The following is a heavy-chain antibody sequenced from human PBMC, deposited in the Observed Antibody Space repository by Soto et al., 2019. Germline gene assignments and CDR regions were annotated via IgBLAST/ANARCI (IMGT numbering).Heavy chain of an antibody. CDR3: ARAVYSEMSDWPDV. D-gene: IGHD1-26*01. CDR2: ISYDGHSD. Sequence: QMQLVESGGGVVQPGRSLRLSCAASGFTFGAYTMHWVRQAPGKGLEWVAVISYDGHSDRYTDPVKGRFAVSSDTSNSTMYLHMNSLRADDTAVYYCARAVYSEMSDWPDVWGQGTMVNVS. CDR1: GFTFGAYT. V-gene: IGHV3-30*09. J-gene: IGHJ3*01.